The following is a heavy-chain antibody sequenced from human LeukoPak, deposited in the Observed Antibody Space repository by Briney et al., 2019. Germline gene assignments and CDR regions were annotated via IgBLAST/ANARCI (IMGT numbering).Heavy chain of an antibody. J-gene: IGHJ3*02. CDR3: AKDGSVLLWFGESDAFDI. V-gene: IGHV3-23*01. CDR2: ISGSGGST. CDR1: GFTFSSYA. Sequence: GGSLRLSCAASGFTFSSYAMSWVRQAPGKGLEWVSAISGSGGSTYYADSVKGRFTISRDNSKNTLYLQMNSLRAEDTAVYYGAKDGSVLLWFGESDAFDIWGQGTMVTVSS. D-gene: IGHD3-10*01.